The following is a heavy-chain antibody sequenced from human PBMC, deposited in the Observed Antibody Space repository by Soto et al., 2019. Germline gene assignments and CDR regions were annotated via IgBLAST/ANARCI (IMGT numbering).Heavy chain of an antibody. CDR3: ARISRFDRSGYHRGGEFDY. Sequence: SGPTLVNPTETLTLTCTVSGFSLSNARMGVSWIRQPPGKALEWLAHIFSNDEKSYSTSLKSRLTISKDTSKSQVVLTMTNMDPVDTATYYCARISRFDRSGYHRGGEFDYWGEGTLVTV. CDR2: IFSNDEK. D-gene: IGHD5-12*01. CDR1: GFSLSNARMG. V-gene: IGHV2-26*01. J-gene: IGHJ4*02.